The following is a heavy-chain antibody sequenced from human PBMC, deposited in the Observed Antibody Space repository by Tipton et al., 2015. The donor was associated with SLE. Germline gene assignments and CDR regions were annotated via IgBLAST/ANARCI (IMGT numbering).Heavy chain of an antibody. Sequence: TLSLTCTVSGGSISSSRYYWGWIRLPPGKGLEWIGSIYYSGSTYYNPSLKSRVTISVDTSKNQFSLKLSSVTAADTAVYYCARVGHSYYYYYMDVWGKGTSVTASS. CDR1: GGSISSSRYY. D-gene: IGHD1-26*01. CDR2: IYYSGST. CDR3: ARVGHSYYYYYMDV. J-gene: IGHJ6*03. V-gene: IGHV4-39*07.